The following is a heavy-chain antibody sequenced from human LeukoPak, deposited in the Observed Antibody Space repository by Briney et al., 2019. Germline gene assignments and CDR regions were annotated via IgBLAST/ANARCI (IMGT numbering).Heavy chain of an antibody. V-gene: IGHV3-48*01. J-gene: IGHJ6*03. D-gene: IGHD4-17*01. Sequence: QTGGSLRLSCAASGFTFGDYSMNWVRQAPGKGLQWVSFISSSRNTIYYADSVKGRFTISRDNAENSLYLQMNSLRAEDTAVYYCARVTVTTFSPTDYMDVWGKGTTVTISS. CDR1: GFTFGDYS. CDR2: ISSSRNTI. CDR3: ARVTVTTFSPTDYMDV.